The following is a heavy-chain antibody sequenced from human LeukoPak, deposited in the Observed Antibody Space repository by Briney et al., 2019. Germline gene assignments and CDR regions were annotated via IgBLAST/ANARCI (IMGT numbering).Heavy chain of an antibody. J-gene: IGHJ4*02. V-gene: IGHV3-23*01. Sequence: GGSLRLSCVATGFTFSSYAMSWVRQAPGKGLEWVSGISSSGGSTYYADSVKGRFTISRDNSKDTLYLQMDSLRAEDTAVYYCARSAGLRCFDYWGLGTLVTVSS. CDR2: ISSSGGST. CDR3: ARSAGLRCFDY. CDR1: GFTFSSYA. D-gene: IGHD4-17*01.